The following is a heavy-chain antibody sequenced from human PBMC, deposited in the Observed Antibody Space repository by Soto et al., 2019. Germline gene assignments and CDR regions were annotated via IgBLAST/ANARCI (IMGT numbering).Heavy chain of an antibody. CDR1: GYTFTSYG. V-gene: IGHV1-18*01. D-gene: IGHD2-15*01. CDR2: ISAYNGNT. Sequence: XSVKVSCKASGYTFTSYGISWVRQAPGQGLEWMGWISAYNGNTNYAQKLQGRVTMTTDTSTSTAYMELRSLRSDDTAVYYCARRGDIVVVVAARSDAFDIWGQGTMVTVSS. CDR3: ARRGDIVVVVAARSDAFDI. J-gene: IGHJ3*02.